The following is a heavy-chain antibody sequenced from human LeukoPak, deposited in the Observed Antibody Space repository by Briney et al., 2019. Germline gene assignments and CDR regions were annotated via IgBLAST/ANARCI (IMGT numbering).Heavy chain of an antibody. V-gene: IGHV3-74*01. Sequence: PGGSLRLSCAASGFTFSSYWMHWVRQAPEKGLVWVSRINSDGSSTRYADSVKGRFTISRDNSKNTLYLQMNSLRAEDTAVYYCAKGGDGYNRFDYWGQGTLVTVSS. CDR3: AKGGDGYNRFDY. CDR2: INSDGSST. CDR1: GFTFSSYW. D-gene: IGHD5-24*01. J-gene: IGHJ4*02.